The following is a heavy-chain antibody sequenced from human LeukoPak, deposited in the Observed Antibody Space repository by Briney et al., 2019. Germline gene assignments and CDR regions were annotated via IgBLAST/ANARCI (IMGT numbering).Heavy chain of an antibody. J-gene: IGHJ4*02. CDR1: GGSISDYY. V-gene: IGHV4-59*08. D-gene: IGHD6-19*01. CDR2: MDYSGST. Sequence: SETLSLTCTVSGGSISDYYWTWIRQSPGTGLEWIGYMDYSGSTAYNPSLKSRVTISIDTSKKQFSLELGSVTAADTAIYFCARRKRGSGGPFDYWGQGTLVTVSS. CDR3: ARRKRGSGGPFDY.